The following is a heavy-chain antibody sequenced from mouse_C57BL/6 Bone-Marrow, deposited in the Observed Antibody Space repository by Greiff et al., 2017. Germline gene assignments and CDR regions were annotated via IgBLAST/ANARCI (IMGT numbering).Heavy chain of an antibody. V-gene: IGHV1-55*01. J-gene: IGHJ3*01. CDR3: ARGDYGLFAY. D-gene: IGHD2-4*01. CDR2: IYPGSGST. Sequence: VQLKQPGAELVKPGASVKMSCTASGYTFTSYWITWVKQRPGQGLEWIGDIYPGSGSTNYNEKFKSKATLTVDTSSSTAYMQLSSLTSEDAAVYYCARGDYGLFAYWGQGTLVTVSA. CDR1: GYTFTSYW.